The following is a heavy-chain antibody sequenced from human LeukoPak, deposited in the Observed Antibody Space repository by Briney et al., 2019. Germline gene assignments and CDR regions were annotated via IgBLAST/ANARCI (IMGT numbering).Heavy chain of an antibody. V-gene: IGHV3-30*18. J-gene: IGHJ4*02. CDR1: GFTFSSYG. CDR3: AKDPSGIDY. CDR2: ISYDGSNK. Sequence: TGGSLRLSCAASGFTFSSYGMHWVRQAPGKGLEWVAVISYDGSNKYYADSVKGRFTISRDNSKNTLYPQMNSLRAEDTAVYYCAKDPSGIDYWGQGTLVTVSS. D-gene: IGHD3-10*01.